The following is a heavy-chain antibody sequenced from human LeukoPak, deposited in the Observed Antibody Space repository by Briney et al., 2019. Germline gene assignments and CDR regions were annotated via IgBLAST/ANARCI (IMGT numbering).Heavy chain of an antibody. V-gene: IGHV3-23*01. CDR2: ISGSGGST. D-gene: IGHD3-10*01. CDR3: AKARPLWFASNWFDP. CDR1: GFTFSIYW. Sequence: GGSLRLSCTASGFTFSIYWMSWVRQAPGKGLEWVSAISGSGGSTYYADSVKGRFTISRDNSKNTLYLQMNSLRAEDTAVYYCAKARPLWFASNWFDPWGQGTLVTVSS. J-gene: IGHJ5*02.